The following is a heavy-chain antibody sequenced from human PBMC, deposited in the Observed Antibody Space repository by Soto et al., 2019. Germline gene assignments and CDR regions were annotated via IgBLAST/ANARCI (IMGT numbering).Heavy chain of an antibody. CDR3: ARESRGYDFWSGYLDAFDI. CDR2: IIPIFGTA. CDR1: GGTFSIYA. Sequence: SVKVSCKASGGTFSIYAISCVLQSPLQWREWMGGIIPIFGTANYAQKFQGRVTITADKSTSTAYMELSSLRSEDTAVYYCARESRGYDFWSGYLDAFDIWGQGTMVTVSS. J-gene: IGHJ3*02. V-gene: IGHV1-69*06. D-gene: IGHD3-3*01.